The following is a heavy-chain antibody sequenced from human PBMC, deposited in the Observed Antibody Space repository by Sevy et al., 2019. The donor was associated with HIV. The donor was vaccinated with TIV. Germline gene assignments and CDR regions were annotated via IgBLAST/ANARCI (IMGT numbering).Heavy chain of an antibody. Sequence: GGSLRLSCAASGFTFSTYAMSWVRQAPGKGLEWVSVISGSGGGTYYADSVKGRFTISRDNSKNTLYLQMNSLRAEDTAVYYCARDLGATLRIAVAAYFDYWGQGTLVTVSS. CDR3: ARDLGATLRIAVAAYFDY. D-gene: IGHD6-19*01. CDR1: GFTFSTYA. CDR2: ISGSGGGT. J-gene: IGHJ4*02. V-gene: IGHV3-23*01.